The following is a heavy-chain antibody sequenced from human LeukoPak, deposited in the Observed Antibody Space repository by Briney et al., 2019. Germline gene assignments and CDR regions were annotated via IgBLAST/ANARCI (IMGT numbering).Heavy chain of an antibody. CDR1: GGTFSSYA. CDR2: IIPIFGTA. CDR3: ARDSGYSSGWSH. V-gene: IGHV1-69*13. J-gene: IGHJ4*02. Sequence: SVKVSCKASGGTFSSYAISWVRQAPGQGLEWMGGIIPIFGTANYAQKFQGRVTITADGSTSTAYMELSSLRSEDTAVYYCARDSGYSSGWSHWGQGTLVTVSS. D-gene: IGHD6-19*01.